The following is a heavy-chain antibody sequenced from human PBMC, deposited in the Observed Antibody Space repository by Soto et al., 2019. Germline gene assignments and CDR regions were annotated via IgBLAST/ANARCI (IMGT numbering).Heavy chain of an antibody. Sequence: EVQLVESGGGLVQPGGSLRLSCVASGFTFTTYWMTWVRQAPGKGLEWVANINVDGSEPSYVGSVRGRFTISRDNAKTSLYLQMNSLGAEDTAVYYCARENWFQDYWGQGALVTVSS. CDR3: ARENWFQDY. CDR2: INVDGSEP. D-gene: IGHD3-9*01. V-gene: IGHV3-7*03. J-gene: IGHJ4*02. CDR1: GFTFTTYW.